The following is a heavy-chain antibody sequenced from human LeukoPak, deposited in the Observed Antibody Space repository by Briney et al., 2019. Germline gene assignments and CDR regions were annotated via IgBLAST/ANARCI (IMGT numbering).Heavy chain of an antibody. CDR1: GGSIKGYH. CDR3: ARRNDFHI. CDR2: IYSNEAA. J-gene: IGHJ3*02. V-gene: IGHV4-4*08. Sequence: PSETLSLTCTVSGGSIKGYHWSWIRQPPGKGLEWIGYIYSNEAAEYKPSLKSRVTISADTSKNQFSLKLTSVSAADTAIYYCARRNDFHIWGQGTMVTVSS.